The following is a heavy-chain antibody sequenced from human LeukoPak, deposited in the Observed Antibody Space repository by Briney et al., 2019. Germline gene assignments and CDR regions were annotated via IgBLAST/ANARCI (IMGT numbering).Heavy chain of an antibody. Sequence: ASVKVSCKASGGTFSSYAISWVRQAPGQGLEWMGRIIPILGIANYAQKFQGRVTITADKSTSTAYMELSSLRSEDTAVYCCARDLEGGDRGFDPWGQGTLVTVSS. V-gene: IGHV1-69*04. CDR3: ARDLEGGDRGFDP. J-gene: IGHJ5*02. CDR1: GGTFSSYA. CDR2: IIPILGIA. D-gene: IGHD2-21*01.